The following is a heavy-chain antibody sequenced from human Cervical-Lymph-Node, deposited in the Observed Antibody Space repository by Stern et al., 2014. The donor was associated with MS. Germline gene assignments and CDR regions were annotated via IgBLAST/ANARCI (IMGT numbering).Heavy chain of an antibody. J-gene: IGHJ4*02. D-gene: IGHD6-13*01. CDR2: INPSGGST. CDR3: ARGSSSLYFDY. V-gene: IGHV1-46*03. CDR1: GYTFTSYY. Sequence: VQLSESGAEVKKPGASVKVSCKASGYTFTSYYMHWVRQPPRQGLEWMGIINPSGGSTSYAQKFQGRVTMTRDTSTSTVYMELSSLRSEDTAVYYCARGSSSLYFDYWGQGTLVTVSS.